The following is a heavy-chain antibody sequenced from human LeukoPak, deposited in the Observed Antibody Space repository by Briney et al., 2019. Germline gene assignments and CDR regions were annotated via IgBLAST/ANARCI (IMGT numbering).Heavy chain of an antibody. J-gene: IGHJ4*02. CDR3: ARDRGDYGGPDY. CDR2: IYTTGST. Sequence: SETLSLTCTVSGGSISSGSYYWSWIRQPAGKGLEWIGRIYTTGSTNYNPSLKSRVTISVDTSKNQFSLKLSSVTAADTAVYYCARDRGDYGGPDYWGRGTLVTVSS. CDR1: GGSISSGSYY. V-gene: IGHV4-61*02. D-gene: IGHD4-23*01.